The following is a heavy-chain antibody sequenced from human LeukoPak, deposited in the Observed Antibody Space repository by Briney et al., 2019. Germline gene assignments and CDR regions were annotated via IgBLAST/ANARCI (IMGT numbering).Heavy chain of an antibody. V-gene: IGHV1-2*06. D-gene: IGHD1-26*01. Sequence: GGSLRLSCAAPGFTFSSYAMHWVRQAPGQGLEWMGRINPNNGGTNYAQKFQGRVTMTGDTSISTAYMELSSLRSDDTAVYYCTRESGSYHGNDYWGQGTLVTVSS. CDR3: TRESGSYHGNDY. J-gene: IGHJ4*02. CDR2: INPNNGGT. CDR1: GFTFSSYA.